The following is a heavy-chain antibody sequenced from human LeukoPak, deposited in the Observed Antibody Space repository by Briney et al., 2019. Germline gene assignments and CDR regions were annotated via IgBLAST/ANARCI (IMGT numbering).Heavy chain of an antibody. CDR3: ARGEYSYGLVTGGFDY. CDR2: ISSSSDYI. J-gene: IGHJ4*02. D-gene: IGHD5-18*01. Sequence: GGSLRLSCAASGFTFSRYSMNWVRQAPGKGLEWVSSISSSSDYIYYADSVKGRFTISRDNAKNSLYLQMNSLRAEDTAVYYCARGEYSYGLVTGGFDYWGQGTPVTVSS. V-gene: IGHV3-21*01. CDR1: GFTFSRYS.